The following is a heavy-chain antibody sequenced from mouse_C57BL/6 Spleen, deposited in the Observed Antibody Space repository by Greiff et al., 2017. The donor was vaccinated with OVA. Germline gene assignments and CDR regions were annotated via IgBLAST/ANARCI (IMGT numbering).Heavy chain of an antibody. CDR3: TRNDGSFAY. D-gene: IGHD2-3*01. J-gene: IGHJ3*01. CDR2: INPNNGGT. CDR1: GYTFTDYN. Sequence: VQLQQSGPELVKPGASVKISCKASGYTFTDYNMDWVKQSHGKSLEWLGDINPNNGGTIYNQKFKGKATLTVDKSSSTAYMEIRSLTSEDTEVNYCTRNDGSFAYWGQGTLVTVS. V-gene: IGHV1-18*01.